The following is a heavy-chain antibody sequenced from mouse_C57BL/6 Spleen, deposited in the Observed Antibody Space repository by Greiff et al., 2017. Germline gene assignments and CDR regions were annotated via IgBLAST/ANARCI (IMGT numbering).Heavy chain of an antibody. Sequence: QVQLKESGAELMKPGASVKLSCKATGYTFTGYWIEWVKQRPGHGLEWIGEILPGSGSTNYNEKFKGKATFTADTSSNTAYMQLSSLTTEDSAIYYWARRAHYYGSRGYAMDYWGQGTSVTVSS. CDR3: ARRAHYYGSRGYAMDY. J-gene: IGHJ4*01. V-gene: IGHV1-9*01. CDR1: GYTFTGYW. CDR2: ILPGSGST. D-gene: IGHD1-1*01.